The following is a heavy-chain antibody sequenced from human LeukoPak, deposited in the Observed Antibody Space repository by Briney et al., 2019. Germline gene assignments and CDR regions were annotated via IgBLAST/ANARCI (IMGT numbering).Heavy chain of an antibody. J-gene: IGHJ4*02. Sequence: GASVNVSCKASGYTFSTYPMNWVRPAPGQGLEWMGWINTNTGNPTYAQGFTGRFVFSLDTSVSTAYLQISSLKAEDTAVYYCARSVQYVVYSYPLFDYWGQGTLVTVSS. CDR3: ARSVQYVVYSYPLFDY. V-gene: IGHV7-4-1*02. CDR1: GYTFSTYP. D-gene: IGHD2-15*01. CDR2: INTNTGNP.